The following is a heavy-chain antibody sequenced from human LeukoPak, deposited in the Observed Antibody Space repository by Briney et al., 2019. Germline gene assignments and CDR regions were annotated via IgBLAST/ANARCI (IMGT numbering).Heavy chain of an antibody. CDR1: GDSISNYY. J-gene: IGHJ5*02. CDR3: ARGSNWLDP. D-gene: IGHD6-6*01. V-gene: IGHV4-59*01. CDR2: IYYSGST. Sequence: SETLSLTCSVPGDSISNYYWSWIRQPPGKGLEWIGNIYYSGSTNYNPTLKSRVTISKDTSKKQMSLKLNSVTAADTAVYYCARGSNWLDPWGQGTLVTVSS.